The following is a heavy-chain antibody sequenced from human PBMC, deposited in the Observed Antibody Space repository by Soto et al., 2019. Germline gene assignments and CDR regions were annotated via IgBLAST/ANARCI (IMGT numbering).Heavy chain of an antibody. J-gene: IGHJ4*02. Sequence: PSETLSLTCTVSGGSISSSSYYWGWIRQPPGKGLEWIGSIYYSGSTYYNPSLKSRVTISVDTSKNQFSLKLSSVTAADTAVYFCARRKSRDILTGYYSDFDYWGQGTLVTVSS. CDR2: IYYSGST. CDR1: GGSISSSSYY. V-gene: IGHV4-39*01. D-gene: IGHD3-9*01. CDR3: ARRKSRDILTGYYSDFDY.